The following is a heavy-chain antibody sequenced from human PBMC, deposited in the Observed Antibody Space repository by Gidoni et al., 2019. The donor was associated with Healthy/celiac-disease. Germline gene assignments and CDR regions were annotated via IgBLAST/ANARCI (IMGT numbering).Heavy chain of an antibody. D-gene: IGHD2-15*01. J-gene: IGHJ3*02. Sequence: QVQLQQWGAGMLKPAETLSLTRAVYGGSCSGYYWSWIRQPPGKVLEWIGEINHRGSTNYNPSLKIRVTISVDTSKNQFSLKLSSVTAADPAVYYCARAGLLLNQGFGRAFDIWGQGTMVTVSS. CDR2: INHRGST. CDR3: ARAGLLLNQGFGRAFDI. CDR1: GGSCSGYY. V-gene: IGHV4-34*01.